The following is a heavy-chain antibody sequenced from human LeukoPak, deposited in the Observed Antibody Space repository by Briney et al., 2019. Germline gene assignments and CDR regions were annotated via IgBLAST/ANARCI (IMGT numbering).Heavy chain of an antibody. CDR2: IGRQGDSDAT. V-gene: IGHV3-73*01. CDR3: AGDLNFFTGLNY. CDR1: GLTFSGSG. J-gene: IGHJ4*02. D-gene: IGHD3-3*01. Sequence: GGSLRLSCAASGLTFSGSGIHWVRQASGKGLEWLGRIGRQGDSDATRYAASLKGKFTISRVDSRNTAYLQMNSLKTEDTAVYFLAGDLNFFTGLNYWGQGTLVTVSS.